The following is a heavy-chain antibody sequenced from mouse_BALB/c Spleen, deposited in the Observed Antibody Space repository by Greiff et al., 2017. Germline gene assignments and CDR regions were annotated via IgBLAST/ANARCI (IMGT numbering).Heavy chain of an antibody. J-gene: IGHJ3*01. V-gene: IGHV14-3*02. CDR3: ARVYDYAFAY. CDR2: IDPANGNT. D-gene: IGHD1-1*01. Sequence: EVQLQQSGAELVKPGASVKLSCTASGFNFKDTYMHWVKQRPEQGLEWIGRIDPANGNTKYDPKFQGRATITADTSSNTAYLQLSSLTSEDTAVFYWARVYDYAFAYWGQGTLVTVSA. CDR1: GFNFKDTY.